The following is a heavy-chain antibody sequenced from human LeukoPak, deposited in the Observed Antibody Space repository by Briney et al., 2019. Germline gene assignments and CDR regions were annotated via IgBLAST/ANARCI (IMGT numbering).Heavy chain of an antibody. CDR1: GGSVSSGSYY. J-gene: IGHJ4*02. CDR3: ARDQLRYSSGYKPLDY. V-gene: IGHV4-61*01. CDR2: IYYSGST. D-gene: IGHD6-19*01. Sequence: SETLSPTCTVSGGSVSSGSYYWSWIRQPPGKGLEWIGYIYYSGSTNYNPSLKSRVTISVDTSKNQFSLKLSSVTAADTAVYYCARDQLRYSSGYKPLDYWGQGTLVTVSS.